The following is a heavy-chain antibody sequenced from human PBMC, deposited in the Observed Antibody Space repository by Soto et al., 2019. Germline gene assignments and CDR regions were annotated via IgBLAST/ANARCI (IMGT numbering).Heavy chain of an antibody. V-gene: IGHV1-8*01. CDR1: GYTFTSYD. CDR2: MNPNSGNT. Sequence: GASEKVSCKASGYTFTSYDINWVRQATGQGREGMGWMNPNSGNTGYAQKFHGRVTMNRNTSISTAYVELSSLRSEDTAVYYCARGSELFWSGYLSYYYYYMDVWGKGTTVTVSS. CDR3: ARGSELFWSGYLSYYYYYMDV. D-gene: IGHD3-3*01. J-gene: IGHJ6*03.